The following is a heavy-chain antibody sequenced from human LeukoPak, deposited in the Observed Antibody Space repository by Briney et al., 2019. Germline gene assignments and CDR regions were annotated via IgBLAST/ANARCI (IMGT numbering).Heavy chain of an antibody. CDR2: ISACNGNT. Sequence: ASVKVSCKASGYTFSRYGISWVRQAPGQGLEWMGWISACNGNTDYAQKLQGRVTMTTDTSTSTAYMELRSLRSDDTAVYYCAREYYDSSGYYSFDYWGQGTLVTVSS. V-gene: IGHV1-18*01. D-gene: IGHD3-22*01. CDR1: GYTFSRYG. CDR3: AREYYDSSGYYSFDY. J-gene: IGHJ4*02.